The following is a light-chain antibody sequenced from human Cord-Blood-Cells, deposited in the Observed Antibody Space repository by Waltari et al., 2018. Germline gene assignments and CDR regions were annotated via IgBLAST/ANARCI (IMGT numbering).Light chain of an antibody. CDR1: SSNIRAGYA. J-gene: IGLJ2*01. Sequence: QSVLTQPPSVSRAPGQRVTIPCPGSSSNIRAGYAVPWYQQLPGTAPTPLIYGNSNRPSVVPDRFSGSKSGTSASLAITGLQAEDEADYYCQSYDSSLSVYVVFGGGTKLTVL. CDR3: QSYDSSLSVYVV. V-gene: IGLV1-40*01. CDR2: GNS.